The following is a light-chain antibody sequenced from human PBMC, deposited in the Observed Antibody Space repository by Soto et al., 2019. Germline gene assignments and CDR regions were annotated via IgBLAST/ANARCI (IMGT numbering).Light chain of an antibody. Sequence: DIQMTQSPSTLSASVGDRVTITCRASQSISSWLAWYQQKPGEAPKLLIYKASNLESGAPSRFSGSVSGTEFTLTISSLQPDDFATYYCEQYNTWTFGQGTKVEVK. J-gene: IGKJ1*01. CDR1: QSISSW. V-gene: IGKV1-5*03. CDR2: KAS. CDR3: EQYNTWT.